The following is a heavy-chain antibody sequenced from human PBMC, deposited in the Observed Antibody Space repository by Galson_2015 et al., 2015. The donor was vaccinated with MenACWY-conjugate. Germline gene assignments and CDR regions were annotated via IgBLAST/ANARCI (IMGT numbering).Heavy chain of an antibody. CDR1: GGTFSNYA. D-gene: IGHD2-21*02. Sequence: SVKVSCKASGGTFSNYAITWVRQAPGQGLEWMGRIVPIFGIVKYAQKFQGRVTMIADKSTSTAYRELASLRSVDTAVYYCARVCGGDCYSTIYYDYGMDVWAKGPRSPSP. J-gene: IGHJ6*02. V-gene: IGHV1-69*04. CDR3: ARVCGGDCYSTIYYDYGMDV. CDR2: IVPIFGIV.